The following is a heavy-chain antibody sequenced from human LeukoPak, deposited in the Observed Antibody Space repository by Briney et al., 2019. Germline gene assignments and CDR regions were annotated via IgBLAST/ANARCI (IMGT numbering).Heavy chain of an antibody. CDR1: GFTFSSYA. V-gene: IGHV3-30-3*01. CDR2: ISYDGSNK. CDR3: AKDPRYSSGWPGHNWFDP. D-gene: IGHD6-19*01. J-gene: IGHJ5*02. Sequence: PGRSLRLSCAASGFTFSSYAMHWVRQAPGKGLEWVAVISYDGSNKYYADSVKGRFTISRDNSKNTLYLQMNSLRAEDTAVYYCAKDPRYSSGWPGHNWFDPWGQGTLVTVSS.